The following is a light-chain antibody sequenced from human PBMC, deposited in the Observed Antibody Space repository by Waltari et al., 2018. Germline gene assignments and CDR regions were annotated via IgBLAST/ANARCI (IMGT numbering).Light chain of an antibody. CDR3: FSYADGRSLV. V-gene: IGLV2-23*01. CDR1: STDLGSSTL. Sequence: QSALTQPASVSGSPGQSITISCTGSSTDLGSSTLVPWYQHHPDKAPNHLIYEGTERPSGISHRFYGSKSGNTASLTISKLQAEDEADYYCFSYADGRSLVFGGGTKLTVL. J-gene: IGLJ2*01. CDR2: EGT.